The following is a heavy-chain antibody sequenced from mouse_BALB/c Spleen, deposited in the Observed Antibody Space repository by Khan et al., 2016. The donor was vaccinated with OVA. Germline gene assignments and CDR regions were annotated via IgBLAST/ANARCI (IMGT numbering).Heavy chain of an antibody. CDR2: ILYSGST. CDR3: ARSTYRDAFAY. CDR1: GDSITNGY. J-gene: IGHJ3*01. D-gene: IGHD2-14*01. V-gene: IGHV3-8*02. Sequence: EVQLQESGPSLVKPSQTLSLTCSVTGDSITNGYWCWIRKFPGNKLEYMGYILYSGSTYYNPSLKSRISITRHTSQNQYYLQLNSVTTEDTATYYCARSTYRDAFAYWGQGTLVTVSA.